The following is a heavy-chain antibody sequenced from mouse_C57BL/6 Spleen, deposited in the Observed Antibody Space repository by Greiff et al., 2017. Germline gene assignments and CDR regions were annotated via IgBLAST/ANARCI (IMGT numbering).Heavy chain of an antibody. CDR1: GYTFTDYN. CDR3: ARGDGYDGYYAMDY. V-gene: IGHV1-18*01. D-gene: IGHD2-2*01. Sequence: VQLQQSGPELVKPGASVKIPCKASGYTFTDYNMDWVKQSHGKSLEWIGDINPNNGGTIYNQKFKGKATLTVDKSSSTAYMELRSLTSEDTAVYYCARGDGYDGYYAMDYWGQGTSVTVSS. CDR2: INPNNGGT. J-gene: IGHJ4*01.